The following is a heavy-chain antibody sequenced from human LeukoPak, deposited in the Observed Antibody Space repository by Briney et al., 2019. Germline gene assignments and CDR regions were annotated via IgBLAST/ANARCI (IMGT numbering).Heavy chain of an antibody. V-gene: IGHV3-7*01. CDR3: ARLTIY. CDR1: GFTFSTYW. D-gene: IGHD1/OR15-1a*01. CDR2: IKQDGSEK. Sequence: GGSLRLSCAASGFTFSTYWVSWVRQAPGKGLEWVANIKQDGSEKYYVDSVKGRFTISRDNAKNSLFLQMNSLRAEDTAVYYCARLTIYWGQGTLVTVSS. J-gene: IGHJ4*02.